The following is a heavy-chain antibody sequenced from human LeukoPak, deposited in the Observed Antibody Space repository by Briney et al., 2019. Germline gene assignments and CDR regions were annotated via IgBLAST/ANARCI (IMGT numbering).Heavy chain of an antibody. CDR1: GYTFSYHS. CDR3: VSGKHPGYVWGTYRLDAFDI. D-gene: IGHD3-16*02. V-gene: IGHV3-21*01. CDR2: ISSSGTYI. Sequence: PGGSLRLSCAASGYTFSYHSVNWVRQVPGKGLEWVSSISSSGTYIYYADSVKGRFTISRDNAKNSLFLQMNSLRAEDTAVYYCVSGKHPGYVWGTYRLDAFDIWGEGTMGIVSS. J-gene: IGHJ3*02.